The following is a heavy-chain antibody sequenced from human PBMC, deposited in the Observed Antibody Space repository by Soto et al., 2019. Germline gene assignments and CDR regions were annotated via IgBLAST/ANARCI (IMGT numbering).Heavy chain of an antibody. Sequence: ESGGGVVQPGRSLRLSCAASGFTFSSYGMHWVRQAPGKGLEWVAVISYDGSNKYYADSVKGRFTISRDNSKNTLYLQMNSLRAEDTAVYYCAKDRWGAAAGLFDYWGQGTLVTVSS. D-gene: IGHD6-13*01. V-gene: IGHV3-30*18. CDR1: GFTFSSYG. J-gene: IGHJ4*02. CDR3: AKDRWGAAAGLFDY. CDR2: ISYDGSNK.